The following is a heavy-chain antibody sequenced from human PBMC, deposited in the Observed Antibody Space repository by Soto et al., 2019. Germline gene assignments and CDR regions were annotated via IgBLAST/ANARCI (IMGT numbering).Heavy chain of an antibody. Sequence: GGSLRLSCAASGFTFTRYSMNWVRQAPGKGLEWVSSISSTTNYIYYGDSMKGRFTISRDNAKNSLYLEMNSLRAEDTAVYYCARESEDLTSNFDDRGQGAMVTVPS. CDR1: GFTFTRYS. V-gene: IGHV3-21*06. J-gene: IGHJ4*02. CDR2: ISSTTNYI. CDR3: ARESEDLTSNFDD.